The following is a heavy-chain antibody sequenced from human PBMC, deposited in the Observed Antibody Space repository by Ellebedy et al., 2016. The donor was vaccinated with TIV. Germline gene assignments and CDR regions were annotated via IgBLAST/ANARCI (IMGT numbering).Heavy chain of an antibody. CDR2: IGTRGNTI. V-gene: IGHV3-23*01. J-gene: IGHJ6*03. Sequence: GESLKISXAASGFTFSSYAMTWVRQAPGKGLEWVSTIGTRGNTIYSDSVKGRFTISRDNSKNTLYLQMNSLRAEDTAVYYCARVYSTIYYYYYYMDVWGKGTTVTVSS. CDR1: GFTFSSYA. D-gene: IGHD4-11*01. CDR3: ARVYSTIYYYYYYMDV.